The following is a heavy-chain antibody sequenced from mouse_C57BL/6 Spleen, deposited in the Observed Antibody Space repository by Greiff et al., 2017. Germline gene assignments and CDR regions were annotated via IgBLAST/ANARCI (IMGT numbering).Heavy chain of an antibody. D-gene: IGHD2-3*01. CDR3: VKAVDGYHWGYAMDD. CDR1: GFTFPDYY. CDR2: IRNKANGYTT. Sequence: EVKVVESGGGLVQPGASLRLSCAASGFTFPDYYMSWVRQPPGTAPEWLALIRNKANGYTTEYTASVKGRFTISRDNSQNILYLQMNTLRGEDSATYYCVKAVDGYHWGYAMDDWGQGTSVTVSS. J-gene: IGHJ4*01. V-gene: IGHV7-4*01.